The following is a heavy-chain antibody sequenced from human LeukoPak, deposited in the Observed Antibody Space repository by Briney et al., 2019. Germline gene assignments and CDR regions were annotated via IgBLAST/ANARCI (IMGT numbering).Heavy chain of an antibody. J-gene: IGHJ3*02. CDR3: ARAVHPGGAFDI. D-gene: IGHD4-23*01. Sequence: GGSLRLSCEASGFTFSNSWMTWVRQAPGKGLEWVASMNSGGSEIRYVDSVEGRFTISRDNAKNSLYLQMYSLRAEDTAVFYCARAVHPGGAFDIWGQGTMVTVSS. CDR1: GFTFSNSW. V-gene: IGHV3-7*01. CDR2: MNSGGSEI.